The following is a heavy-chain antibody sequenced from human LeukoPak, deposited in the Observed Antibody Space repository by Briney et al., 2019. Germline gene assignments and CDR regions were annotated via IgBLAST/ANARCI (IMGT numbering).Heavy chain of an antibody. V-gene: IGHV3-20*04. CDR2: INWNGGST. J-gene: IGHJ4*02. CDR1: GFTFDDYG. D-gene: IGHD3-3*01. Sequence: GGSLRLSCAASGFTFDDYGMSWVRQAPGKGLEWVSGINWNGGSTGYADSVKGRFTISRDNAKNSLYLQMNSLRAEDTAVYYCARGDVYYDFWSGYYTYWGQGTLVTFSS. CDR3: ARGDVYYDFWSGYYTY.